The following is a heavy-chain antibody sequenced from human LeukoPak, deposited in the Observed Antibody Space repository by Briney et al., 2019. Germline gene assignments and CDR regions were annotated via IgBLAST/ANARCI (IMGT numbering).Heavy chain of an antibody. V-gene: IGHV4-59*01. J-gene: IGHJ4*02. Sequence: PSETLSLTCTVSGGSISSYYWSWIRQPPGKGLEWIGDIYYSGSTNYNPSLKSRVTISVDTSKNQFSLKLSSVTAADTAVYYCAREVVIEVAAAGGQFDYWGQGTLVTVSS. CDR3: AREVVIEVAAAGGQFDY. CDR1: GGSISSYY. CDR2: IYYSGST. D-gene: IGHD6-13*01.